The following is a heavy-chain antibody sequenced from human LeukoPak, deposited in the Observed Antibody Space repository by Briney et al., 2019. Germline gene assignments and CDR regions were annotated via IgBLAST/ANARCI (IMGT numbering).Heavy chain of an antibody. D-gene: IGHD3-10*01. J-gene: IGHJ4*02. Sequence: GGSLRLSCAASGFTFSSYELNWVRQAPGKGLEWGSYISSSGSTIYYADSVKGRFTISRDNAKNSLYLQMNSLRGEDTAVYYCARGNTYYYGSGSSYYFDYWGQGTLVTVSS. CDR3: ARGNTYYYGSGSSYYFDY. V-gene: IGHV3-48*03. CDR2: ISSSGSTI. CDR1: GFTFSSYE.